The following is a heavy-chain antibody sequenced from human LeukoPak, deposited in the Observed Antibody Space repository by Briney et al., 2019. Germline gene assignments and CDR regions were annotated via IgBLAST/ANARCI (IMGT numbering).Heavy chain of an antibody. CDR2: ISYDGSNK. Sequence: GRSLRLSCAASGFTFSSYGMHWVRQAPGKGLEWVAVISYDGSNKYYADSVKGRFTISRDNSKNTLYLQMNSLRAEDTAVYYCARDEEGALDYWGQGTLVTVSS. D-gene: IGHD1-26*01. J-gene: IGHJ4*02. V-gene: IGHV3-30*03. CDR3: ARDEEGALDY. CDR1: GFTFSSYG.